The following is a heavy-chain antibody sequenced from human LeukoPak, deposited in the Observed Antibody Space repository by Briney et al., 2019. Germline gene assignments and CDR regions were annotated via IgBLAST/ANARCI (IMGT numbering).Heavy chain of an antibody. CDR2: IYHSGST. J-gene: IGHJ4*02. V-gene: IGHV4-38-2*01. D-gene: IGHD6-13*01. CDR3: ARQSVAAAGDFDY. CDR1: GYSISSGYC. Sequence: SETLSLTCAVSGYSISSGYCWGWIRQPPGKGLEWIGSIYHSGSTYYNPSLKSRVTISVDTSKNQFSLKLSSVTAADTAVYYCARQSVAAAGDFDYWGQGTLVTVSS.